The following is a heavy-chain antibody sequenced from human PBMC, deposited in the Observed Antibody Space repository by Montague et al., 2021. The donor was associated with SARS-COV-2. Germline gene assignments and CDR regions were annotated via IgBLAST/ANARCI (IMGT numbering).Heavy chain of an antibody. V-gene: IGHV4-39*07. Sequence: SETLSLTCTVSGGSISSSSYYWGWIRQPPGKGLEWIGEINHGGSTKYSPSFKGRLTISADTSKNQFSLKLTSVAAADTAVYYCARLRDGVVPSPILGVGPYYSYDYMDVWGRGTTVTVSS. CDR3: ARLRDGVVPSPILGVGPYYSYDYMDV. J-gene: IGHJ6*03. CDR2: INHGGST. D-gene: IGHD3-10*01. CDR1: GGSISSSSYY.